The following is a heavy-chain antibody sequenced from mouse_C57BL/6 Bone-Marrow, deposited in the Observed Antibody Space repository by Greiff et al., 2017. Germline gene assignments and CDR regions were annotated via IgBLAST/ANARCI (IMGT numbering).Heavy chain of an antibody. J-gene: IGHJ2*01. CDR1: GFNIKNTY. CDR2: IDPATGNT. CDR3: ARRGY. Sequence: VQLQQSVAELVRPGASVKLSCTASGFNIKNTYMHWVKQRPEQGLEWIGRIDPATGNTTYAPKFQGKATLTAAPPPNTAYLQPRIPTSEDTASCYCARRGYWGQGTTLTVSS. V-gene: IGHV14-3*01.